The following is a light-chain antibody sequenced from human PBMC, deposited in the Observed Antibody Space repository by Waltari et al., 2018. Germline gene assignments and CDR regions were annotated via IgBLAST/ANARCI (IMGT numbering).Light chain of an antibody. J-gene: IGLJ3*02. CDR2: DVT. V-gene: IGLV2-14*03. CDR3: QAADRFDLWV. Sequence: HSALTQPASVSGSPGQSITISCSGTSRDIGGYNYVSWYQQHPGKAPKLLIYDVTNRPSGVSNRFSGSKSGNTASLTISGLQAEDEADYYCQAADRFDLWVFGGGTRLTVL. CDR1: SRDIGGYNY.